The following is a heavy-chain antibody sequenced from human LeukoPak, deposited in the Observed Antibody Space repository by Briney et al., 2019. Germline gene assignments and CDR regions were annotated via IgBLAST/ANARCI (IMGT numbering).Heavy chain of an antibody. D-gene: IGHD3-22*01. V-gene: IGHV4-31*03. CDR2: MSYSGTT. Sequence: SETLSLTCTVSGGSISSGGYYWSWIRQHPGKGLEWIAYMSYSGTTYYNPSLKSRVSISVHTSKNQFSLRLSSVTAADTAVYYCARHYDLYYYTDGWGKGTTVTVSS. CDR3: ARHYDLYYYTDG. J-gene: IGHJ6*03. CDR1: GGSISSGGYY.